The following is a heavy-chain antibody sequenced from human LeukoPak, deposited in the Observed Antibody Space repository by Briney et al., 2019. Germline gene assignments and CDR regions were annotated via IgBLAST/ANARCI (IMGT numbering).Heavy chain of an antibody. CDR1: GGTFSSYA. CDR3: ARGWLRSREFDY. CDR2: IIPIFGTA. V-gene: IGHV1-69*13. Sequence: ASVKVSCEASGGTFSSYAISWVRQAPGPGLEWMGGIIPIFGTANYAQKFQGRVTITPDESTSTAYMELSSLRSEDTAVYYCARGWLRSREFDYWGQGTLVTVSS. J-gene: IGHJ4*02. D-gene: IGHD5-12*01.